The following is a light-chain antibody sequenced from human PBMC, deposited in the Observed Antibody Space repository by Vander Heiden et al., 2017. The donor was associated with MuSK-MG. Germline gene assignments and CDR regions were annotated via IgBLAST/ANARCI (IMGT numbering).Light chain of an antibody. CDR1: SSDVGGYDY. J-gene: IGLJ3*02. V-gene: IGLV2-11*01. CDR3: GSYAGRNFGV. CDR2: DGN. Sequence: QSALTQPRSVSGSPGQSVTISCTRTSSDVGGYDYVSWYQQHPGKATILIIYDGNQRTAGGPDRFSGSKSDTTAALTIAALEEEEDAYYYCGSYAGRNFGVFGGGTKLTVL.